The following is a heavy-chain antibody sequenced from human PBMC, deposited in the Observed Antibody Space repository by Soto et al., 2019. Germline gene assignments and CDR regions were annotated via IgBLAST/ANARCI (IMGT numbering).Heavy chain of an antibody. CDR2: ISPYNGNT. CDR1: GYTFISYG. CDR3: ARDQTKWLTDAFDI. J-gene: IGHJ3*02. Sequence: HVQLVQSGAEVKKPGALLKVSCKASGYTFISYGVSWVRQAPGQGLEWLGWISPYNGNTNYAQKFQGRITMTTDTSTSTVYMDLRSLRTDDTAVYYCARDQTKWLTDAFDIWGQGTMVVVSS. D-gene: IGHD5-12*01. V-gene: IGHV1-18*01.